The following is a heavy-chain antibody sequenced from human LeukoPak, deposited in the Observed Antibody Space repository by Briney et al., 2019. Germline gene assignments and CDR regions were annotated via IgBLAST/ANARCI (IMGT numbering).Heavy chain of an antibody. D-gene: IGHD1-1*01. CDR1: GGSISSSNW. V-gene: IGHV4-4*02. CDR2: IYHSGST. CDR3: ARASHWNQLHYFDY. Sequence: SGTLSLTCAVSGGSISSSNWWSWVRQPPGKGLEWIGEIYHSGSTNYNPSLKSRVTISVDKSKNQFSLKLSSVTAADTAVYYCARASHWNQLHYFDYWGQGTLVTVSS. J-gene: IGHJ4*02.